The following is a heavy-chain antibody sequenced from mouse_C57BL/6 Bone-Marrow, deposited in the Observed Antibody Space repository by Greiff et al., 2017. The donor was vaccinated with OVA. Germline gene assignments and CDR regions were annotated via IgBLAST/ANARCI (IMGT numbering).Heavy chain of an antibody. D-gene: IGHD2-2*01. J-gene: IGHJ4*01. CDR3: ARRAMVTTSGNAMDY. Sequence: QVQLQQSGAELVMPGASVKLSCKASGYTFTSYWMHWVKQRPGQGLEWIGEIDPSDSYTNYNQKFKGKSTLTVDKSSSTAYMQLSSLTSEDSAVYYCARRAMVTTSGNAMDYWGQGTSVTVSS. CDR1: GYTFTSYW. CDR2: IDPSDSYT. V-gene: IGHV1-69*01.